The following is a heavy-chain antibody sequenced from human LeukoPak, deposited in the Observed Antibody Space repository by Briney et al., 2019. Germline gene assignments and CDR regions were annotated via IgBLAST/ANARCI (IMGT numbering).Heavy chain of an antibody. D-gene: IGHD1-1*01. J-gene: IGHJ4*02. CDR3: TRKAIYWNGFDY. CDR1: GFTFSSYA. V-gene: IGHV3-23*01. CDR2: ISGSGGST. Sequence: GGSLRLSCAASGFTFSSYAMSWVRQAPGKGLEWVSAISGSGGSTYYADSVKGRFTISRDNSKNTAYLQMNSLKTEDTAVYYCTRKAIYWNGFDYWGQGTLVTVSS.